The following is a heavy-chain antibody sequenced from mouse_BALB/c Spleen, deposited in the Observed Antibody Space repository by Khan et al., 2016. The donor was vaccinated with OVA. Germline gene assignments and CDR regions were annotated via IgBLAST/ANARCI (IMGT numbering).Heavy chain of an antibody. CDR3: AREGNGTYGFAY. D-gene: IGHD1-1*01. CDR1: GFSLTDFG. CDR2: IWGDGST. Sequence: QVQLKESGPGLVAPSQSLSITCTVSGFSLTDFGVHWIRQPPGKGLEWLGMIWGDGSTDYNSALKSRLSISTDNSKSQVYLKMNSLQTEDTARYDCAREGNGTYGFAYWGQGTLVTVSA. V-gene: IGHV2-6-7*01. J-gene: IGHJ3*01.